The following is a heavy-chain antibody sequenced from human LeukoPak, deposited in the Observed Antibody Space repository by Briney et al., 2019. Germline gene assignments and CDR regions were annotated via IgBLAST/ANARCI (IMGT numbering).Heavy chain of an antibody. J-gene: IGHJ4*02. CDR2: ISSSSSTI. CDR1: GFTFSTYA. V-gene: IGHV3-48*04. CDR3: ARAPTKGTTAIFDY. Sequence: GGSLRLSCAASGFTFSTYAINWVRQAPGKGLEWVSYISSSSSTIYYADSVKGRFTISRDNAKNSPYLQMNSLRAEDTAVYYCARAPTKGTTAIFDYWGQGTLVTVSS. D-gene: IGHD5-24*01.